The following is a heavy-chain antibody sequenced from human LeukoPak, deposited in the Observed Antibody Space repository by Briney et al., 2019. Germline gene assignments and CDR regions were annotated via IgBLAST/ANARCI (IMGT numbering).Heavy chain of an antibody. D-gene: IGHD6-19*01. V-gene: IGHV5-51*01. CDR3: ARPGTSSGWYKDAFDI. CDR1: GYSFTNYW. J-gene: IGHJ3*02. Sequence: GESLKISCKGSGYSFTNYWIAWVRQMPGKGLEWMGIIYPGDSDIRYSPSFQGQVTISADKSIRTAYLKWSSLKASDTAMYYCARPGTSSGWYKDAFDIWGQGTMVTVSS. CDR2: IYPGDSDI.